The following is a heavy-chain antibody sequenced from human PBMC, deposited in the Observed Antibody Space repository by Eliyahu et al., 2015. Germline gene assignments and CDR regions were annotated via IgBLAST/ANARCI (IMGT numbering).Heavy chain of an antibody. Sequence: QVQLQQWGAGLLKPSETLSLTCAVYGVSFSGYYWSWIRQPPGKGLEWIGEINHTGSTNYNPSLKSRVTISVDTSKNQFSLKLSSVTAADTAVYYCSRGSPSGFNWFDPWGQGTLVTVSS. D-gene: IGHD3-10*01. CDR3: SRGSPSGFNWFDP. V-gene: IGHV4-34*01. CDR1: GVSFSGYY. CDR2: INHTGST. J-gene: IGHJ5*02.